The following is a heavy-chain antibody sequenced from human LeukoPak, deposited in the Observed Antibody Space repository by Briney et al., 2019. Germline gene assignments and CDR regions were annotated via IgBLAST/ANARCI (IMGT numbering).Heavy chain of an antibody. J-gene: IGHJ4*02. V-gene: IGHV4-30-2*01. Sequence: ASETLSLTCTVSGGSISSGGYYWSWIRQPPGKGLEWIGYIYHSGSTYYNPSLKSRVTISVDRSKNQFSLKLSSVTAADTAVYYCARGPSGYGDYPGGFDYWGQGTLVTVSS. D-gene: IGHD4-17*01. CDR2: IYHSGST. CDR1: GGSISSGGYY. CDR3: ARGPSGYGDYPGGFDY.